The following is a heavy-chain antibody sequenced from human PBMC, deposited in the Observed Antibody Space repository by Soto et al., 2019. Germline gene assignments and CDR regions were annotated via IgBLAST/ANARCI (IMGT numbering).Heavy chain of an antibody. CDR3: AKSSVRGIKHS. CDR1: GDSLSRGGYY. D-gene: IGHD3-10*01. J-gene: IGHJ4*02. Sequence: QVQLQESGPGLVKPSQTLSLTCTVSGDSLSRGGYYWSWIRQLPGKGLEWIGYIYFSGSAYYNTSLKSRVTMSIDTSKNQFSLRLTSLTSADTAVYYCAKSSVRGIKHSWGQGTLAIVSS. V-gene: IGHV4-31*03. CDR2: IYFSGSA.